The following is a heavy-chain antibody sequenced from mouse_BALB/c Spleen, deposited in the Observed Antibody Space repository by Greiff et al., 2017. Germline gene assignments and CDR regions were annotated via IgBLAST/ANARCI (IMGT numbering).Heavy chain of an antibody. CDR3: ARSGYYYGSSPAWFAY. D-gene: IGHD1-1*01. J-gene: IGHJ3*01. V-gene: IGHV1-69*01. CDR2: IDTSDSYT. Sequence: QVQLQQSGAELVMPGASVKMSCKASGYTFTDYWMHWVKQRPGQGLEWIGAIDTSDSYTSYNQKFKGKATLTVDESSSTAYMQLSSLTSEDSAVYYCARSGYYYGSSPAWFAYWGQGTLVTVSA. CDR1: GYTFTDYW.